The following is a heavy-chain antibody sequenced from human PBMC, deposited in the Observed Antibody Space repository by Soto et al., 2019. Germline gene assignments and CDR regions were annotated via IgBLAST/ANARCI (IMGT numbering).Heavy chain of an antibody. CDR2: IYYSGST. D-gene: IGHD2-21*02. Sequence: SETLSLTCTVSGGSISSYYWSWIRQPPGKGLEWIGYIYYSGSTNYNPSLKSRVTISVDTSKNQFSLKLSSVTAADTAVYYCARAGATAIAIDYWGQGTLVTVSS. V-gene: IGHV4-59*01. CDR3: ARAGATAIAIDY. J-gene: IGHJ4*02. CDR1: GGSISSYY.